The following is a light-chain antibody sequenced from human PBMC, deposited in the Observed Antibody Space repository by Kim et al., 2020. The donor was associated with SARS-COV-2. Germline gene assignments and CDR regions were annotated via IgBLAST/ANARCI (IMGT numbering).Light chain of an antibody. V-gene: IGLV3-25*03. CDR2: KDS. Sequence: VSQGQTARIPGCGDPLLKQYAYWYQQREGQAPVLIIHKDSERASGIPERFSGSSAGTTVTLTISGVQAEDEADCYFQSADANGNVVFGGGTQLTVL. CDR1: PLLKQY. CDR3: QSADANGNVV. J-gene: IGLJ2*01.